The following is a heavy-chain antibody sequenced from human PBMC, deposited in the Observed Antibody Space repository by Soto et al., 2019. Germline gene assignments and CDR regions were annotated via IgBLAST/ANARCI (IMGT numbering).Heavy chain of an antibody. CDR1: GASVSACDYY. CDR3: VGTGTTGEY. Sequence: QVQLQESGPGLVNPSQTLSLTCTVSGASVSACDYYWSCIRQPPGKGLEWIGYIYSSGGSYYNPSLKGRLTCSIDTCKNQFSLKMNSEKVADTAIEYCVGTGTTGEYWGRVTRVNVSS. CDR2: IYSSGGS. V-gene: IGHV4-30-4*01. J-gene: IGHJ4*02. D-gene: IGHD1-1*01.